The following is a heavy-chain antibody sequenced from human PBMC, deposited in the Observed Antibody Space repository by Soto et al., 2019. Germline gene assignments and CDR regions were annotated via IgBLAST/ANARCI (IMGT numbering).Heavy chain of an antibody. CDR2: INPSGGST. CDR3: ARDLLNTIFGVVTSPSYYYWDSYYGMDV. J-gene: IGHJ6*02. CDR1: GYTFTSYY. V-gene: IGHV1-46*01. Sequence: GASVKVSCKASGYTFTSYYMHWVRQAPGQGLEWMGIINPSGGSTSYAQKFQGRVTMTRDTSTSTVYMELSSLRSEDTAVYYCARDLLNTIFGVVTSPSYYYWDSYYGMDVWGQGTTVTVSS. D-gene: IGHD3-3*01.